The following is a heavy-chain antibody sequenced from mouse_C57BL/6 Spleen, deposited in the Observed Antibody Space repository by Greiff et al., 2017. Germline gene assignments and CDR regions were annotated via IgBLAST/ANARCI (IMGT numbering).Heavy chain of an antibody. Sequence: VKLQESGAELVRPGASVTLSCKASGYTFTDYEMHWVKQTPVHGLEWIGAIDPETGGTAYNQKFKGKAILTADKSSSTAYMELRSLTSEDSAVYYCTRKGSYYYAMDYWGQGTSVTVSS. V-gene: IGHV1-15*01. CDR1: GYTFTDYE. CDR2: IDPETGGT. J-gene: IGHJ4*01. CDR3: TRKGSYYYAMDY.